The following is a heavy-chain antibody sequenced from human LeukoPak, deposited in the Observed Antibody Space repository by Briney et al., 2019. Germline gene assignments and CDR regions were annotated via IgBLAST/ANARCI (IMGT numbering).Heavy chain of an antibody. J-gene: IGHJ4*02. CDR1: GYTFTSYY. CDR2: INPNSGGT. D-gene: IGHD3-9*01. Sequence: ASVKVSCKASGYTFTSYYMHWVRQAPGQGLEWMGRINPNSGGTNYAQKFQGRVTMTRDTSISTAYMELSRLRSDDTAVYYCARDLPRYYDILTDDYWGQGTLVTVSS. CDR3: ARDLPRYYDILTDDY. V-gene: IGHV1-2*06.